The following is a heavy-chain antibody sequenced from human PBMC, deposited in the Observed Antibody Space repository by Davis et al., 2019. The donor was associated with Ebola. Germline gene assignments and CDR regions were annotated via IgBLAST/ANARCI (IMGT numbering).Heavy chain of an antibody. V-gene: IGHV4-4*09. CDR1: GDSFNTYY. Sequence: MPSETLSLTCSLSGDSFNTYYWNWIRQPPGKGLEWVGYIHDGSANYRPSLKSRVTISVDTSKNQFSLKLTSVTAADTAVYYCARALGLRSGMDVWGQGTTVAVSS. CDR3: ARALGLRSGMDV. D-gene: IGHD1-7*01. J-gene: IGHJ6*02. CDR2: IHDGSA.